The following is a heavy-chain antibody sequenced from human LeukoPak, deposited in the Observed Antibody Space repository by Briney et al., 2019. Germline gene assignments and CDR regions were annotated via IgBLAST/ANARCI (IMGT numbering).Heavy chain of an antibody. J-gene: IGHJ4*02. CDR2: INHSGST. CDR3: ARDPLGNPFDY. Sequence: SETLSLTCTVSGGSVNSNGYYWSWIRQPPGKGLEWIGEINHSGSTNYNPSLKSRVTISVDTSKNQFSLKLSSVTAADTAVYYCARDPLGNPFDYWGQGTLVTVSS. D-gene: IGHD1-26*01. CDR1: GGSVNSNGYY. V-gene: IGHV4-61*08.